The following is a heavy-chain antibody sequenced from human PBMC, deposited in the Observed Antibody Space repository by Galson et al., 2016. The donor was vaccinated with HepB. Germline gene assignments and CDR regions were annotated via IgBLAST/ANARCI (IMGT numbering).Heavy chain of an antibody. J-gene: IGHJ6*02. V-gene: IGHV3-48*02. CDR1: GFTFRDYS. CDR2: IGGSGTTI. CDR3: TRDHYYDSSGHLVYYGMDV. D-gene: IGHD3-22*01. Sequence: YLRLSCAASGFTFRDYSMNWVRQAPGKGLDWVSYIGGSGTTIYYADSVKGRFTISRDNAKNLLYLQMHSLRDEDTALYYCTRDHYYDSSGHLVYYGMDVWGQGTTVTVSS.